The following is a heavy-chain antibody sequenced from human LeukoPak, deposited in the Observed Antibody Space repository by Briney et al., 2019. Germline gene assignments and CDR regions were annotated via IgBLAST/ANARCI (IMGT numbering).Heavy chain of an antibody. V-gene: IGHV1-69*13. CDR1: GGTFSSYA. CDR2: IIPISGTT. J-gene: IGHJ4*02. D-gene: IGHD2-8*02. Sequence: SVKVSCTTSGGTFSSYAISWVRQAPGQGLEWMGGIIPISGTTNNAQKFQGRVTITADESTSTAYMELSSLRTEDTAVYYCARSAYTGGVFENWGQGTLVTVPS. CDR3: ARSAYTGGVFEN.